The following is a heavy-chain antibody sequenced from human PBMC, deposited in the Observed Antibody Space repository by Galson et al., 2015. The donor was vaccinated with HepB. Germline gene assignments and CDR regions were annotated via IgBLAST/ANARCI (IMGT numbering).Heavy chain of an antibody. CDR2: IIYDGGNK. D-gene: IGHD4-11*01. J-gene: IGHJ6*03. Sequence: SLRLSCAASGFTFRTYAMHWVRQAPGKGLEWVAVIIYDGGNKYYADSVKGRITISRDNSKNTLYLQMNSLRSEDTAVYYCASAHTVNVHYYYMDVWGTGTTVTVS. CDR1: GFTFRTYA. CDR3: ASAHTVNVHYYYMDV. V-gene: IGHV3-30-3*01.